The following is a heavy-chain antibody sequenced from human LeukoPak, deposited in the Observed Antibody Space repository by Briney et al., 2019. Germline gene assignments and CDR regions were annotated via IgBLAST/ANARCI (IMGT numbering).Heavy chain of an antibody. CDR3: ARAPTPHGDYVGYFDY. CDR1: GFTFSSYS. V-gene: IGHV3-21*01. CDR2: ISSSSSDI. J-gene: IGHJ4*02. D-gene: IGHD4-17*01. Sequence: GGSLRLSCAASGFTFSSYSMNWVRQAPGKGLEWVPSISSSSSDIYYADSVKGRFTISRDNAKNSLYLQMNSLRAEDTAVYYCARAPTPHGDYVGYFDYWGQGTLVTVSS.